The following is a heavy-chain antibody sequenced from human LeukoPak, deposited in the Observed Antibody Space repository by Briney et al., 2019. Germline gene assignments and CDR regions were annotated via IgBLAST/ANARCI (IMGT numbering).Heavy chain of an antibody. Sequence: GGSLRLSCAASGFTFSSYAMHWVRQAPGKGLEWVAVISYDGSNKYYADSVKGRFTISRDNSKNTLYLQMNSLRAEDTAVYYCAKDATRITMIVVAGGYFDLWGRGTLVTVSS. CDR1: GFTFSSYA. CDR3: AKDATRITMIVVAGGYFDL. J-gene: IGHJ2*01. D-gene: IGHD3-22*01. CDR2: ISYDGSNK. V-gene: IGHV3-30-3*01.